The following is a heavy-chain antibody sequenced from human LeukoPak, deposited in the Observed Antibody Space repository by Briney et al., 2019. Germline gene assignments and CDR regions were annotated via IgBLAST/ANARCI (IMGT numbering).Heavy chain of an antibody. CDR3: ARRYCSSTSCYNSFDP. V-gene: IGHV5-51*01. Sequence: GESLKISCKGSGNSFPSSWIAWVRQMPGKGLEWLGIIFPGDSDTRYSPSFQGQVTISADKSISTAYLQWSSLKASDTAMYYCARRYCSSTSCYNSFDPWGQGTLVTVSS. CDR1: GNSFPSSW. J-gene: IGHJ5*02. D-gene: IGHD2-2*02. CDR2: IFPGDSDT.